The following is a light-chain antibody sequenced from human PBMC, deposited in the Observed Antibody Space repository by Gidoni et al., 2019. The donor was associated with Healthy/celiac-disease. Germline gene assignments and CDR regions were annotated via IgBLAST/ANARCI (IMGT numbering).Light chain of an antibody. Sequence: DIQMTQSPSTRSASVGDRVTITCRASQSISSWLAWYQQQPGKAPKLLIYTASSVESGVPSRFSGSGSGTEFTLTISSLQPDDFATYYCQRYNSYPWTFGQGTKVEIK. CDR2: TAS. CDR1: QSISSW. V-gene: IGKV1-5*03. CDR3: QRYNSYPWT. J-gene: IGKJ1*01.